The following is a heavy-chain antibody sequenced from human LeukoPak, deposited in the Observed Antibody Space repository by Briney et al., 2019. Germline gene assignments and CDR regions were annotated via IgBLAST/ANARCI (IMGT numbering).Heavy chain of an antibody. J-gene: IGHJ6*02. Sequence: SETLSLTCTVSGGSINGHYWSRIRQPPEKGLEWVGYVHSNGQTNSNPSLKSRVTISVDTSKNQFSLKLSSVTAADTAVYYCARERIAVAETYYYYGMDVWGQGTTVTVSS. D-gene: IGHD6-19*01. CDR2: VHSNGQT. CDR1: GGSINGHY. V-gene: IGHV4-59*11. CDR3: ARERIAVAETYYYYGMDV.